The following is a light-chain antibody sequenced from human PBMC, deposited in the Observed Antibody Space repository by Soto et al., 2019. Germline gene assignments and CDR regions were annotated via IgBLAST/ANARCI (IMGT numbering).Light chain of an antibody. CDR2: AAS. Sequence: DIQMTHSPSSLSAFVGDRVTITCRASQSINRFLNWYQQKPGKAPKLLINAASSLLNGVPSRFSGSGSGTDFTLTINNLQAEDSATYFCQQSQSFPLTFGGGTKVEIK. V-gene: IGKV1-39*01. CDR1: QSINRF. CDR3: QQSQSFPLT. J-gene: IGKJ4*01.